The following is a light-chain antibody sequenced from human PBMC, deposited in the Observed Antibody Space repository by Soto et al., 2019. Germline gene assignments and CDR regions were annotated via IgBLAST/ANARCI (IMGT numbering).Light chain of an antibody. Sequence: QSALTQPASVSGSPGQSITISCAGTSSDVGGYNYVSWYQQHPGKAPKLMIYEVNYRPSGVSDRFSGSKSGNTASLTISGLQAEDEADYYCSSYTTSSTQVFGGGTKVTVL. J-gene: IGLJ3*02. V-gene: IGLV2-14*01. CDR1: SSDVGGYNY. CDR3: SSYTTSSTQV. CDR2: EVN.